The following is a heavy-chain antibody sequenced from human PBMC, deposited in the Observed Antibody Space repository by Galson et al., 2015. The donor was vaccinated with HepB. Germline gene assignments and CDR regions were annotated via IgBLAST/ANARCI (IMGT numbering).Heavy chain of an antibody. D-gene: IGHD1-14*01. CDR1: GFSLTTSGMC. CDR3: ARIWVTYYSSGYKDPNAFDN. CDR2: IDWDDDK. J-gene: IGHJ4*02. V-gene: IGHV2-70*11. Sequence: PALVKPTQPLTLTCTFSGFSLTTSGMCVSWIRQPPGKALEWLARIDWDDDKYYSTSLKTRLTISKDTSKNQVVLTMTNMDPVDTATYYCARIWVTYYSSGYKDPNAFDNWGQGTLVTVSS.